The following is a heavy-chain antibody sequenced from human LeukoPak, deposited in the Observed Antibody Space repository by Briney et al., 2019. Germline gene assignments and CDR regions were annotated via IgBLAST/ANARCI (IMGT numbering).Heavy chain of an antibody. CDR2: INHSGST. V-gene: IGHV4-34*01. CDR1: GGSISSYY. CDR3: ARGKHSSSWGY. J-gene: IGHJ4*02. D-gene: IGHD6-13*01. Sequence: SETLSLTCTVSGGSISSYYWSWIRQPPGKGLEWIGEINHSGSTNYNPSLKSRVTISVDTSKNQFSLKLSSVTAADTAVYYCARGKHSSSWGYWGQGTLVTVSS.